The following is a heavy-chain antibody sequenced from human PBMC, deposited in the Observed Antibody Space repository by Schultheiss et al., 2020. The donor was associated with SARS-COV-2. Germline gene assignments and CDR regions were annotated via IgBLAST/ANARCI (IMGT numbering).Heavy chain of an antibody. CDR3: ARRSGDWFAWIDY. CDR1: GVSVSTYC. CDR2: IFYSGRT. D-gene: IGHD3-10*01. Sequence: SETLSLTCTVSGVSVSTYCWNWIRQPPGKGLEWIGYIFYSGRTNYNPSLESRVTMSVDTSKNQFSLKLSSVTAADTAVYYCARRSGDWFAWIDYWGQGTLVTVSS. V-gene: IGHV4-59*08. J-gene: IGHJ4*02.